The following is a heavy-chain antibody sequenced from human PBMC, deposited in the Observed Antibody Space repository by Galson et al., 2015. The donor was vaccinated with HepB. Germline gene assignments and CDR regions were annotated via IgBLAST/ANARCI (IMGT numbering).Heavy chain of an antibody. V-gene: IGHV1-18*01. D-gene: IGHD2-2*01. CDR2: LIAFNAKT. J-gene: IGHJ3*01. CDR1: DILTSYG. CDR3: AWETSGSTRAFDF. Sequence: SVKVSCKASDILTSYGVSWVRQAPGQGLEWMGWLIAFNAKTNYAQNFQGRVTMTTNISTSTAYMELRSLTYDDTAMYYCAWETSGSTRAFDFWGQGTMVTVSS.